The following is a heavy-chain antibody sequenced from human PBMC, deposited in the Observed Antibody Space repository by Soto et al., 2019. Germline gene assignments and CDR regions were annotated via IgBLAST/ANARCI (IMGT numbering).Heavy chain of an antibody. Sequence: SRVTISVDTSKNQFSLKLSSVTAADTAVYYCARGPPYGLGGHWYFDLWGRGTLVTVSS. CDR3: ARGPPYGLGGHWYFDL. V-gene: IGHV4-34*01. J-gene: IGHJ2*01. D-gene: IGHD3-10*01.